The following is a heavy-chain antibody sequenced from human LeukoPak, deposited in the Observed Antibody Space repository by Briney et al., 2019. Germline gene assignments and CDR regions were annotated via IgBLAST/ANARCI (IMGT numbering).Heavy chain of an antibody. CDR3: SEGYFEPFAH. CDR2: LSYTGKT. V-gene: IGHV4-59*02. D-gene: IGHD2/OR15-2a*01. J-gene: IGHJ4*02. CDR1: GASVSSSH. Sequence: SETLSLTCVVSGASVSSSHWNWIRQLPGKRLEWLGCLSYTGKTDYNPSLTSRVTTSLDTSKTQASLKLRSVTAADTAVYYCSEGYFEPFAHWGQGILVTVSS.